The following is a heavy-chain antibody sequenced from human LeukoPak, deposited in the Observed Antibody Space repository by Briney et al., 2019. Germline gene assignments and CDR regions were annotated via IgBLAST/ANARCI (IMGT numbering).Heavy chain of an antibody. CDR3: ARMLYCSSTSCYTAHFDY. V-gene: IGHV4-4*09. Sequence: PSETLSLTCTVSGGSISSYYWRWIRQPPGKGLEGIGYIYTSGSTNYNPSLKSRVTISVDTSKNQFSLKLSSVTAADTAVYYCARMLYCSSTSCYTAHFDYWGQGTLVTVSS. J-gene: IGHJ4*02. D-gene: IGHD2-2*02. CDR1: GGSISSYY. CDR2: IYTSGST.